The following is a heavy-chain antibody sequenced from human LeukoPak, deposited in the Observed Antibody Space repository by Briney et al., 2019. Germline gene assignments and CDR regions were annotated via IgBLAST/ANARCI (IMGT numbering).Heavy chain of an antibody. CDR2: ISGTGKTI. Sequence: PGGCLRLSCATSGFTLSSYEINWVRQAPGKGLEWVSYISGTGKTIYYAAAVKGRFTISRDNAKNAVYLQMNSLSDDDTAVYYCARDRSGWYYFDYWGLGTLVTVSS. CDR3: ARDRSGWYYFDY. J-gene: IGHJ4*02. V-gene: IGHV3-48*03. D-gene: IGHD6-19*01. CDR1: GFTLSSYE.